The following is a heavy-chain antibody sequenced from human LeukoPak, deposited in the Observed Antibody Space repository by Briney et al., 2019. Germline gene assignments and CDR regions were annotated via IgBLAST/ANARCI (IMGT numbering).Heavy chain of an antibody. V-gene: IGHV4-31*03. D-gene: IGHD6-13*01. CDR1: GGSIASDNYF. Sequence: SQTLSLTCTVSGGSIASDNYFWSWIRQHPEKGLEWIGYIFYSGTAYYNPSLKSRVTISVDTSKNQFSLKLNSVIAADTAVYYCAREVNEPASTDAFDTWGQGTMVTVSS. CDR3: AREVNEPASTDAFDT. CDR2: IFYSGTA. J-gene: IGHJ3*02.